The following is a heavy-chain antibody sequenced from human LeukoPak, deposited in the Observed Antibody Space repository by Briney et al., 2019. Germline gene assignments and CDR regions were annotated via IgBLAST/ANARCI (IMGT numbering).Heavy chain of an antibody. CDR1: GFTFSSYS. CDR2: ISSSSSYI. D-gene: IGHD3-22*01. J-gene: IGHJ4*02. CDR3: ARGPYYYDSSGYYLPFDY. Sequence: GGSLRLSCAASGFTFSSYSMNWVRQAPGKGLEWVSSISSSSSYIYYADSVKGRFTISRDNAKNSLYLQMDSLRAEDTAVYYCARGPYYYDSSGYYLPFDYWGQGTLVTVSS. V-gene: IGHV3-21*01.